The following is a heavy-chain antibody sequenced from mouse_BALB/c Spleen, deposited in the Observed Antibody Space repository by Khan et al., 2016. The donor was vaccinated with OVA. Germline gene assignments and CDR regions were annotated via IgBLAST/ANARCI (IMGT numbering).Heavy chain of an antibody. V-gene: IGHV9-1*02. D-gene: IGHD6-2*01. CDR2: INTYTGEP. J-gene: IGHJ1*01. CDR3: ARISSYWYSDV. Sequence: QVQLQQSGPELKKPGETVKISCKASGYTFTNYGMNWVMQAPGKGLKWLGWINTYTGEPTYADDFKGQYAFSLETSASTAYLQINNLKNEDMATYFCARISSYWYSDVWGAGTTVTVSS. CDR1: GYTFTNYG.